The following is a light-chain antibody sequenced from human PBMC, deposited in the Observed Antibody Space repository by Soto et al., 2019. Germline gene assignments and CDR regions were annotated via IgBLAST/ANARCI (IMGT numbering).Light chain of an antibody. Sequence: DIQLTQSPSSVSASVGDSVTISCRASDEIYTSLAWYHQKPGRAPKLLIYGASNLHTGVSARLRGSGSGSDFSLTISSLQPDDIGIYYCQYYTLYSGPFGQGTKVDIK. CDR1: DEIYTS. CDR3: QYYTLYSGP. J-gene: IGKJ1*01. V-gene: IGKV1-5*01. CDR2: GAS.